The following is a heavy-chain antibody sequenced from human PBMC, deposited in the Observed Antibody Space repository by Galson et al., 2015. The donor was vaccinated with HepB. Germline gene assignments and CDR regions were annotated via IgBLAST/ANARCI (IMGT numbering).Heavy chain of an antibody. CDR2: IKQDGSEK. CDR3: TRGQTTSEY. CDR1: GFTFRSYW. D-gene: IGHD4-11*01. J-gene: IGHJ4*02. Sequence: SLRLSCAASGFTFRSYWMSWVRQAPGKGLEWVANIKQDGSEKYYVDSVKGRFTISRDNARNSLYLQINSLRAEDTVIYYCTRGQTTSEYWGQGTLVTVSS. V-gene: IGHV3-7*01.